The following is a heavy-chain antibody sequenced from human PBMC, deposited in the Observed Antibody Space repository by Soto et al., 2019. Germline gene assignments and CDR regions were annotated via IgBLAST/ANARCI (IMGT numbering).Heavy chain of an antibody. CDR2: ISGYNGDT. D-gene: IGHD4-17*01. CDR3: ARERLRREYTDFGPLDH. J-gene: IGHJ4*02. Sequence: QVQLVQSGAEVKKPGASVRVSCKAFDYTFTNFGISWVRQAPGRGLEWMGWISGYNGDTTYAQKFQGRVTMTTDTFTTTAYLELMRLTSDDTAVYYCARERLRREYTDFGPLDHWGQGTLVTVSS. CDR1: DYTFTNFG. V-gene: IGHV1-18*01.